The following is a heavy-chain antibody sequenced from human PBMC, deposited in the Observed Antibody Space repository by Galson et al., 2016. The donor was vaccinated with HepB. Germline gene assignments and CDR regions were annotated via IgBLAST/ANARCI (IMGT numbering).Heavy chain of an antibody. CDR3: ASGFASEKFPYNWIAP. J-gene: IGHJ5*02. CDR2: IHYSGST. Sequence: TLSLTCNVSGGSVSSGGYYWSWVRQFPGKGLEWIGCIHYSGSTYNNPSLKSRLSMSIDTSKRQFSLKLNSVTAADTAIYYCASGFASEKFPYNWIAPWGQGTLVTVSS. D-gene: IGHD2-2*03. V-gene: IGHV4-31*03. CDR1: GGSVSSGGYY.